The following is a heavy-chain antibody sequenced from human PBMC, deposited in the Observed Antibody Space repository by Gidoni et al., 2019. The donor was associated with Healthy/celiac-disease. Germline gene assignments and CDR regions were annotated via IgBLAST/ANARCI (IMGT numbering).Heavy chain of an antibody. CDR3: ERDLGYNWNDAHWYLEL. CDR2: IKQDGSEK. V-gene: IGHV3-7*04. J-gene: IGHJ2*01. D-gene: IGHD1-1*01. Sequence: WVANIKQDGSEKYYVDSVKGRFTISRDHVKNSLYLQMNSLRAEDTAVYYCERDLGYNWNDAHWYLELWGRGTLVTVSS.